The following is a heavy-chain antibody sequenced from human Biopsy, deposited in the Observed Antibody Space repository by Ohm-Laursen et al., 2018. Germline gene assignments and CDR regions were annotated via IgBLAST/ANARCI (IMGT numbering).Heavy chain of an antibody. J-gene: IGHJ6*02. V-gene: IGHV1-69*06. CDR1: GGTFSDYA. CDR2: VNPIFGTS. D-gene: IGHD3-10*01. CDR3: ARDALLPGVGGMDV. Sequence: SVKVSCNAPGGTFSDYAISWVRQAPGQGLEWMGGVNPIFGTSNHALKFQGRVTITADKSTSTAYMELNSLRSDDTAMYYCARDALLPGVGGMDVWGQGTTVTVSS.